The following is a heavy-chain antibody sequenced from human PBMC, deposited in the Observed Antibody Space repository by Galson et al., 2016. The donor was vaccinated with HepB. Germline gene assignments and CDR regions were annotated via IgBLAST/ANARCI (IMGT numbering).Heavy chain of an antibody. D-gene: IGHD1-1*01. Sequence: SLRLSCAASGLTFSNARMNWLRQAPGKGLEWVGFIWYDGSNNFYEDSVKGRFTISRDNSKNTLYLQMNSLRAEDTSVYYCARDVRPRQPHYYGMDVWGQGTTVT. V-gene: IGHV3-33*08. CDR1: GLTFSNAR. CDR3: ARDVRPRQPHYYGMDV. J-gene: IGHJ6*02. CDR2: IWYDGSNN.